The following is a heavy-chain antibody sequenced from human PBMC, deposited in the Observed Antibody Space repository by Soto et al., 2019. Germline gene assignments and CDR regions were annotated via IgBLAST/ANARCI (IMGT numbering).Heavy chain of an antibody. CDR2: IYFDGST. D-gene: IGHD2-21*01. J-gene: IGHJ4*02. Sequence: SETLSLTCAVSGASITSNFYYWGWIRRPPGKGLEWIGSIYFDGSTYCKSSLKSRVTISLDTSKNQFSLKLASVTAADTAVYYRGKVLIGATRHTDFDSWGQGTLVTVSS. CDR1: GASITSNFYY. V-gene: IGHV4-39*01. CDR3: GKVLIGATRHTDFDS.